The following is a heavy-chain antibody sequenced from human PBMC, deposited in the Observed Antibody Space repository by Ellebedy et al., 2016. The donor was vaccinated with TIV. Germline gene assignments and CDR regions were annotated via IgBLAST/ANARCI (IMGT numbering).Heavy chain of an antibody. CDR1: GFTFSRYW. CDR3: ARDCAFATCYKRGLDS. D-gene: IGHD1-1*01. J-gene: IGHJ4*02. Sequence: GESLKISXIGSGFTFSRYWMNWVRQIPGKGLEWVANINEDGSAKGYLDSVKGRFVVSKDNARNSLYLQMDSLRAEDTAVYYCARDCAFATCYKRGLDSWGQGTLVTVSS. CDR2: INEDGSAK. V-gene: IGHV3-7*03.